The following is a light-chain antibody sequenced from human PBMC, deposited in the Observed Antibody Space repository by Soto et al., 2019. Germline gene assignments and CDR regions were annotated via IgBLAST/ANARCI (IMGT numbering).Light chain of an antibody. J-gene: IGKJ4*01. CDR2: DAS. V-gene: IGKV1-33*01. CDR3: QQYDNLPLT. CDR1: QDISNY. Sequence: DIQMTQSPSSLSASVGDRVTITCQASQDISNYLNWYQQKAGKAPKLLIYDASNLETGVPSRFNGSGSGTDFSFTISSLQPEDIATYYCQQYDNLPLTCGGGTKVEIK.